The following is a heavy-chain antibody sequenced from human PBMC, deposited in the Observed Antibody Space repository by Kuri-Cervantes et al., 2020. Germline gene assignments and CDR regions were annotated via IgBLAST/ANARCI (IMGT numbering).Heavy chain of an antibody. D-gene: IGHD6-13*01. J-gene: IGHJ4*01. CDR2: ISSSSSYI. V-gene: IGHV3-21*04. CDR1: GFTFSSYS. Sequence: GGSLRLSCAASGFTFSSYSMNWVRQAPGKGLEWVSSISSSSSYIYYADSVKGRFTISRDNSKNTLYLQMNSLRAEDTAVYYCAKDLRYSSSLERWGQGTLITVSS. CDR3: AKDLRYSSSLER.